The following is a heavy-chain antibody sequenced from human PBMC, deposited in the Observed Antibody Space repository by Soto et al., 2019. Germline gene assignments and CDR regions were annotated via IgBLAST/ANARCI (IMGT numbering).Heavy chain of an antibody. J-gene: IGHJ5*02. CDR3: AREKVQLERPITCGFDP. D-gene: IGHD1-1*01. CDR1: GFTFSSYW. Sequence: GGSLRLSCAASGFTFSSYWMSWVRQAPGKGLEWVANIKQDGSEKYYVDSVKGRFTISRDNAKNSLYLQMNSLRAEDTAVYYCAREKVQLERPITCGFDPWGQGTLVTVSS. V-gene: IGHV3-7*01. CDR2: IKQDGSEK.